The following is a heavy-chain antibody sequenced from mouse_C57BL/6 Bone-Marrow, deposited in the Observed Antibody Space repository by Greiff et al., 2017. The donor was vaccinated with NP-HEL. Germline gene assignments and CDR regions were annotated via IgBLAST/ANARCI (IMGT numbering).Heavy chain of an antibody. D-gene: IGHD1-2*01. J-gene: IGHJ2*01. CDR3: TTDHSGY. Sequence: EVQLQQSGAELVRPGASVKLSCTASGFNIKDDYMHWVKQRPEQGLEWIGWIDPENGDTEYASKFQGKATITADTSSNTAYLQLSSLTSEDTAVYYCTTDHSGYWGQGTTLTVSS. CDR1: GFNIKDDY. CDR2: IDPENGDT. V-gene: IGHV14-4*01.